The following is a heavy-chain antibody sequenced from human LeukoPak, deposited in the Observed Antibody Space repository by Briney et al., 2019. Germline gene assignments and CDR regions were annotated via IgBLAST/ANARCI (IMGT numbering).Heavy chain of an antibody. CDR1: GGSFSGYY. J-gene: IGHJ6*03. CDR3: ARHSTYRGYYYGSGSRGPWYYYYMDV. V-gene: IGHV4-34*01. D-gene: IGHD3-10*01. Sequence: SETLSLTCAVYGGSFSGYYWSWIRQPPGKGLEWIGEINHSGSTNYNPSLKSRVTISVDTSKNQFSLKLSSVTAADTAVYYCARHSTYRGYYYGSGSRGPWYYYYMDVWGKGTTVTISS. CDR2: INHSGST.